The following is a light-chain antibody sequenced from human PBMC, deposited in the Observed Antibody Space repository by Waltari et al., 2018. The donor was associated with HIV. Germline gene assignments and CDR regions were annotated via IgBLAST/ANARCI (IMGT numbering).Light chain of an antibody. V-gene: IGLV3-1*01. CDR2: EDT. CDR1: KLGDQY. Sequence: SYELTQSPSLSVSPGQTVSITCSGDKLGDQYACWYQQKPGQSPVLVIYEDTKRPSGIPERFSGSSSGNTATLTIRGTQAVDAADYYCQAWDTSVWVFGGGTKLTVL. CDR3: QAWDTSVWV. J-gene: IGLJ3*02.